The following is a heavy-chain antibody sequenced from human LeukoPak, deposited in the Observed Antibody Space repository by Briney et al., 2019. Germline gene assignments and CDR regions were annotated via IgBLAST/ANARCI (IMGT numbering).Heavy chain of an antibody. J-gene: IGHJ4*02. CDR2: MYSGGST. D-gene: IGHD2-2*01. CDR3: VSFYETY. Sequence: PGGSLRLSCAASGFSVSSNYMNWVRQAPGKGLEWVSIMYSGGSTNHADSVKGRFTISRDNSKNTLYLQMNSLRAEDTAVYYCVSFYETYWGRGTLVTVSS. V-gene: IGHV3-53*01. CDR1: GFSVSSNY.